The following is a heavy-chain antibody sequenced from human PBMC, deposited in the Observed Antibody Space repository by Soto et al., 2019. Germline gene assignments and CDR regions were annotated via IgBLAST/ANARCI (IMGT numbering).Heavy chain of an antibody. CDR3: ARVQEY. CDR1: GGSISSGGYS. V-gene: IGHV4-30-2*01. Sequence: KPSETLSLTCAVSGGSISSGGYSWSWIRQPPGKGLEWIGYMYHSGSTYYNPSLKSRVTISIDRSKNQFPLKLSSVTAADTAVYYCARVQEYWGQGILVTVSS. D-gene: IGHD1-1*01. J-gene: IGHJ4*02. CDR2: MYHSGST.